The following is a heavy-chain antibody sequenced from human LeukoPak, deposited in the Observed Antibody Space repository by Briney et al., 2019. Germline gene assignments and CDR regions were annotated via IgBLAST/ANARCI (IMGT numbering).Heavy chain of an antibody. D-gene: IGHD3-16*01. CDR2: IYYSGST. Sequence: PSQTLSLTCTVSGGSISSCDYYWSWIRQPPGKALEWIGYIYYSGSTYYNPSLKSRVTISVDTSKNQFSLKLSSVTAADTAVYYCARGVMGDRNDYFDYWGQGTLVTVSS. V-gene: IGHV4-30-4*08. CDR3: ARGVMGDRNDYFDY. J-gene: IGHJ4*02. CDR1: GGSISSCDYY.